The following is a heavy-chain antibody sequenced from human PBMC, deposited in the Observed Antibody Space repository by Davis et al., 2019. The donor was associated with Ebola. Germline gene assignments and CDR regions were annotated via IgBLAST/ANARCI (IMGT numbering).Heavy chain of an antibody. CDR1: GGSISPYY. CDR2: IYYNGST. D-gene: IGHD4/OR15-4a*01. J-gene: IGHJ5*02. V-gene: IGHV4-59*08. CDR3: ARRVEMTIGGIYNWLDP. Sequence: PSETLSLTCTVSGGSISPYYWNWIRQPPGKGLEWIGHIYYNGSTKYNPSLKSRLTISVDTSKNQLSLKLSSVTAADTAVYYCARRVEMTIGGIYNWLDPWGQGTLVTVSS.